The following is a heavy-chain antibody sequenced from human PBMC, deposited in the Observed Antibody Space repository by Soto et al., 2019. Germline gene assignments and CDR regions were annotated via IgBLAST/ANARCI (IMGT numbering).Heavy chain of an antibody. V-gene: IGHV3-23*01. Sequence: ESGGGLVQPGGSLRLSCVASGFPFSSYVMSWVRQTPGRGLECVSSISSGSNTYYTDSVRGRFTISRDNSKNSLYLQMSSLRADDTALYYCAKASATGKSDGMDVWGQGTTVSVSS. J-gene: IGHJ6*02. CDR1: GFPFSSYV. D-gene: IGHD7-27*01. CDR2: ISSGSNT. CDR3: AKASATGKSDGMDV.